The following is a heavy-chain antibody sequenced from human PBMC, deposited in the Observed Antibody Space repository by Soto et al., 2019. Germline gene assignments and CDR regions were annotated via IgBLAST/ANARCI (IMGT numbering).Heavy chain of an antibody. J-gene: IGHJ5*02. CDR1: GFTFSSYA. V-gene: IGHV3-23*01. Sequence: EVQLLESGGGLVQPGGSLRLSCAASGFTFSSYAMSWVRQAPGKGLEWVSAISGSGGSTYYADSVKGRFTISRDNSKNTLYLKRNSRRAEDTAVYYCAKERRDCSSTSCYYPWFDPWGQGPLVTVSS. CDR3: AKERRDCSSTSCYYPWFDP. CDR2: ISGSGGST. D-gene: IGHD2-2*01.